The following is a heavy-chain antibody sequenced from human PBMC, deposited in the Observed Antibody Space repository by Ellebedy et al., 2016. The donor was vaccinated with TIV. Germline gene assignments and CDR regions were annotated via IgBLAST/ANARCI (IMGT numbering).Heavy chain of an antibody. V-gene: IGHV1-46*01. CDR3: ARKYYFDY. J-gene: IGHJ4*02. Sequence: ASVKVSCKAFGYTVTKYYVHWVRQAPGQGLEWVGIIDPSGGSTTYAQKFQGRVTMTSDTSTNTVYMELSSLGSEDTAIYYCARKYYFDYWGQGTLVTVSS. CDR2: IDPSGGST. CDR1: GYTVTKYY.